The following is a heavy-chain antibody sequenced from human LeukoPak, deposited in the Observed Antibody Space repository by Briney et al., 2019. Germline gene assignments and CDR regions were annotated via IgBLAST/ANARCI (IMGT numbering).Heavy chain of an antibody. CDR1: GFTFSSYA. CDR2: ISYDGSNK. Sequence: PGRSLRLSCAASGFTFSSYAMHGVRQPRGRGRAGVAVISYDGSNKYYADSVTGRFTISRHNSKNTLYLQMNSLRAEDTAVHYCAREGRYCSGGSCYDWCDPWGQGTLVTVSS. J-gene: IGHJ5*02. CDR3: AREGRYCSGGSCYDWCDP. V-gene: IGHV3-30*04. D-gene: IGHD2-15*01.